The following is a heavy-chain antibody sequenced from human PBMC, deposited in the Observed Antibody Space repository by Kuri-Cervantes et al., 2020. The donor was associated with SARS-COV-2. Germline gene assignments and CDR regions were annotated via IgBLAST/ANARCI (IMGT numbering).Heavy chain of an antibody. Sequence: SVKVSCKASGYTFTSYDINWVRQATGQGLEWMGRIIPILGIANYAQKFQGRVTITADKSTSTAYMELSSLRSEDTAVYYCAREGLDLEHYYFDYWGQGTLVTVSS. CDR2: IIPILGIA. CDR1: GYTFTSYD. CDR3: AREGLDLEHYYFDY. J-gene: IGHJ4*02. V-gene: IGHV1-69*04. D-gene: IGHD3-3*01.